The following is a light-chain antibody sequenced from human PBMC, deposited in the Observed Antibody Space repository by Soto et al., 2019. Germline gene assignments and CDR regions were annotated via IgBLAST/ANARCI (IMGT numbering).Light chain of an antibody. Sequence: VLTQSPGTLALDPGGRASRSFSASQSASSSYLAWYQQKPGQAPRLLIYGASSRAPGIPDRFSGSGSGTDFTLTISRLEPEGFAMYYCHQYGSSPPVTFGQGTRLEIK. CDR1: QSASSSY. CDR2: GAS. CDR3: HQYGSSPPVT. J-gene: IGKJ5*01. V-gene: IGKV3-20*01.